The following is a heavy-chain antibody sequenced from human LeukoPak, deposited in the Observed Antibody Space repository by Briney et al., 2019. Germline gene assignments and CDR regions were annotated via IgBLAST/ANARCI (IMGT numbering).Heavy chain of an antibody. V-gene: IGHV1-2*02. CDR3: ARDPPPNTYYYGSGAQGDY. J-gene: IGHJ4*02. CDR1: GYTFTGYY. D-gene: IGHD3-10*01. Sequence: ASVKVSCKASGYTFTGYYMHWVRQAPGQGLEWMGWINPNSGGTNYAQKFQGRVTMTRDTSISTAYMELSRLRSDGTAVYYCARDPPPNTYYYGSGAQGDYWGQGTLVTVSS. CDR2: INPNSGGT.